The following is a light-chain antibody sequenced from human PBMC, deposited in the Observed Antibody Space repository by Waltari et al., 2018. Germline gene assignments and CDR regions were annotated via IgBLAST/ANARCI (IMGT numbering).Light chain of an antibody. CDR3: SSYTTSSTLVV. CDR2: DVS. Sequence: QSALTQPASMYGSPGPSITISCTGTTSDIGAYNYVPWYQQHPGTAPQLIIYDVSHRPSGVSTRFSGSKSGNTASLTISGLLTEDEADYYCSSYTTSSTLVVFGGGTKLTVL. CDR1: TSDIGAYNY. V-gene: IGLV2-14*03. J-gene: IGLJ3*02.